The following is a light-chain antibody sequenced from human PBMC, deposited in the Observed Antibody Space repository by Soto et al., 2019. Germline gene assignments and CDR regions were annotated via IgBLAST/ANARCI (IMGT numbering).Light chain of an antibody. CDR2: GAS. Sequence: EIFLTQSPGTLSLSQWERATLSCRASQSVSSSYLGWYQQKPGQAPRLLIFGASSRATGIPDRFSGSGSGTDFTLTISRLEPEDFAVYYCQHYGSSPPVTFGQGTRLEIK. CDR1: QSVSSSY. V-gene: IGKV3-20*01. J-gene: IGKJ5*01. CDR3: QHYGSSPPVT.